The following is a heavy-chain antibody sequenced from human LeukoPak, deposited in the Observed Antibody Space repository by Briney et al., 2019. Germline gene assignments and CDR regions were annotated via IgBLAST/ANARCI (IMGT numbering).Heavy chain of an antibody. J-gene: IGHJ4*02. CDR2: ISGGGSTT. CDR3: ARDGSAHYNDNTGYRGEFDS. CDR1: GFTFSSYA. D-gene: IGHD3-22*01. Sequence: GGSLRLSCAASGFTFSSYAMSWVRRAPGKGLEWVSAISGGGSTTYYADSVKGRFTISRDNAKNSLYLQMNSLRAEDAAVYYCARDGSAHYNDNTGYRGEFDSWGQGAPVTVSS. V-gene: IGHV3-23*01.